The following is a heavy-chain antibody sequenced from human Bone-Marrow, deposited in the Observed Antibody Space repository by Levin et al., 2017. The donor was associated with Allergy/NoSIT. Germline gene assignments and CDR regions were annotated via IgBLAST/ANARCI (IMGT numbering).Heavy chain of an antibody. CDR2: INDSGGYK. CDR1: GFTFSTYA. CDR3: AKPFYYGSPNSYNPHD. Sequence: SCAASGFTFSTYAMSWVRQAPGKGLEWVSDINDSGGYKYYADSVKGRFTISRDNSKNTLYLQMSSLRAEDTAVYYCAKPFYYGSPNSYNPHDWGQGTLVTVSS. J-gene: IGHJ4*02. V-gene: IGHV3-23*01. D-gene: IGHD3-10*01.